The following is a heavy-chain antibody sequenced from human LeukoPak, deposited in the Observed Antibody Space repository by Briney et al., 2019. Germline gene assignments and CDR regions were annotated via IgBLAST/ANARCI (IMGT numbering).Heavy chain of an antibody. CDR2: IDWDDDK. CDR1: GFSLSTSGMC. CDR3: ARSSTISRSYYFDY. V-gene: IGHV2-70*11. J-gene: IGHJ4*02. Sequence: SGPTLVNPTQTLTLTCTFSGFSLSTSGMCVSWIRQPPGKALEWLARIDWDDDKYYSTSLKTRLTISKDTSKNQVVLTMTNMDPVDTATYYCARSSTISRSYYFDYWGQGTLVTVSS. D-gene: IGHD5/OR15-5a*01.